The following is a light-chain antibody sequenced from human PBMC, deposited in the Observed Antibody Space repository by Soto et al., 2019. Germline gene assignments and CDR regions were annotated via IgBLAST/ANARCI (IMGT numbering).Light chain of an antibody. Sequence: DIQMTQSPSSLSASVGDRVTITCRASQSVLIYLNWYQQKPGKAPKALIYAASALQTGVPSRFSGSGSGTDFSLTISSLQPEDFATYYCQQSYTSPWTFGQGTQVEIK. J-gene: IGKJ1*01. CDR2: AAS. V-gene: IGKV1-39*01. CDR1: QSVLIY. CDR3: QQSYTSPWT.